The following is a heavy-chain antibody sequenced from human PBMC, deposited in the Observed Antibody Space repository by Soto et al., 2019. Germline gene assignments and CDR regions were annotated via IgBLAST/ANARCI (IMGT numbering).Heavy chain of an antibody. Sequence: PSETLSLTCTVSGGSISSGGYYWSWIRQHPGKGLEWIGYIYYSGSTYYNPSLKSRVTISVDTSKNQFSLKLSSVTAADTAVYYCAREPRVTILTGYYKGSGYYGMDVWGQGTMVIVSS. CDR3: AREPRVTILTGYYKGSGYYGMDV. J-gene: IGHJ6*02. D-gene: IGHD3-9*01. V-gene: IGHV4-31*03. CDR2: IYYSGST. CDR1: GGSISSGGYY.